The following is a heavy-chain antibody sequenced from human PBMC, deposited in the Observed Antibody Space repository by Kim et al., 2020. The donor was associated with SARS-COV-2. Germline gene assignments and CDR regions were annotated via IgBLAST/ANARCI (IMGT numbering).Heavy chain of an antibody. CDR3: ARDTRVMDTAMVSEYYYYYYGMDV. CDR2: IWYDGSNK. V-gene: IGHV3-33*01. CDR1: GFTFSSYG. Sequence: GGSLRLSCAASGFTFSSYGMHWVRQAPGKGLEWVAVIWYDGSNKYYADSVKGRFTISRDNSKNTLYLQMNSLRAEDTAVYYCARDTRVMDTAMVSEYYYYYYGMDVWGQGTTVTVSS. J-gene: IGHJ6*02. D-gene: IGHD5-18*01.